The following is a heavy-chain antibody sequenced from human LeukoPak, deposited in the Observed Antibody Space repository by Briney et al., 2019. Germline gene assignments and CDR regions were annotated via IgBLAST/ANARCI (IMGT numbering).Heavy chain of an antibody. V-gene: IGHV3-30*18. J-gene: IGHJ6*02. CDR2: ISYDGSNK. CDR1: GFTFSSYG. D-gene: IGHD4-23*01. Sequence: GGSLRLSCAASGFTFSSYGMHWVRQAPGKGLEWVAVISYDGSNKYYADSVKGRFTISRDNSKNTLYLQMNSLRAEDTAVYYCAKDKYGGNSVDYYGMDVWGQGTTVTVSS. CDR3: AKDKYGGNSVDYYGMDV.